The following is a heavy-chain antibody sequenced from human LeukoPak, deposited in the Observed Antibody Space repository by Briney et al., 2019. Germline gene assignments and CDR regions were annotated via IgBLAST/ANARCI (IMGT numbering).Heavy chain of an antibody. V-gene: IGHV3-30*04. J-gene: IGHJ6*03. CDR3: ARDLCSGGSCYYYYYYMDV. CDR1: GFTFSNYA. D-gene: IGHD2-15*01. Sequence: GGSLRLSCAASGFTFSNYALHWVRQAPGKGLEWVAVISYDGSNKFYADSVKGRFTISRDNAKNSLYLQMNSLRAEDTAVYYCARDLCSGGSCYYYYYYMDVWGKGTTVTVSS. CDR2: ISYDGSNK.